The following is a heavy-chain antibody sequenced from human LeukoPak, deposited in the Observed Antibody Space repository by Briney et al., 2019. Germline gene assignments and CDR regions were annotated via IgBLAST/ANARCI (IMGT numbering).Heavy chain of an antibody. CDR2: IYYSGST. CDR1: GGSISSSSYY. D-gene: IGHD4-17*01. J-gene: IGHJ5*01. V-gene: IGHV4-39*03. CDR3: GDGGSSTVPIYWFDS. Sequence: SETLSLTCTVSGGSISSSSYYWGWIRQPPGKGLEWIGSIYYSGSTYYNPSLKSRVTMSVDTSQNQFSLKLSSVTATDTAVYARGDGGSSTVPIYWFDSWGQGTLVTVSS.